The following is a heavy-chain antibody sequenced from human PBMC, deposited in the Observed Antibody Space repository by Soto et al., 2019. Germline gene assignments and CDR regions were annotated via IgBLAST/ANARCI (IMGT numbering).Heavy chain of an antibody. J-gene: IGHJ6*02. D-gene: IGHD6-13*01. CDR1: GGSISRGGSY. Sequence: PSETLSLTCTVSGGSISRGGSYWSWIRQHPGKGREWLGYMYYSGSTYYNPSLKSRVTISVDTSKNQFSLKLSSVTAADTAVYYCARDQGSIAAAPSHYYYYGMDVLGHGTTVTVSS. CDR2: MYYSGST. CDR3: ARDQGSIAAAPSHYYYYGMDV. V-gene: IGHV4-31*03.